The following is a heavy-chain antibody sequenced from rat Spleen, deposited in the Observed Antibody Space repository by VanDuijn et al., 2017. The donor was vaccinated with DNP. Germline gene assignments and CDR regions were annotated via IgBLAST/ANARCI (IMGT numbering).Heavy chain of an antibody. V-gene: IGHV5-7*01. CDR2: ISYDGSKT. J-gene: IGHJ1*01. Sequence: EVHLVESGGGLVQPGRSLKLSCAASGFSFNNYNMAWVRQVPKKGLEWVTTISYDGSKTYYRDSVKDRFTISRDNAKNTLYLQMDSLRSEDTATYYCARHWYFDFWGPGTMVTVSS. CDR1: GFSFNNYN. CDR3: ARHWYFDF.